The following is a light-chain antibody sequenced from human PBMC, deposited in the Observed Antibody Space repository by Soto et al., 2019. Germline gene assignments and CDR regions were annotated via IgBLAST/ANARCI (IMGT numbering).Light chain of an antibody. CDR3: QQSFT. CDR2: KAS. J-gene: IGKJ1*01. V-gene: IGKV1-5*03. CDR1: QSISSW. Sequence: DIQMTQSPSTLSASVGDRVTITCRASQSISSWLAWYQQKPGKAPKLLIYKASSLDSGFPSRFSGSGSGTDFTLPISSLLPYDFASYYCQQSFTFGQVTKVEIK.